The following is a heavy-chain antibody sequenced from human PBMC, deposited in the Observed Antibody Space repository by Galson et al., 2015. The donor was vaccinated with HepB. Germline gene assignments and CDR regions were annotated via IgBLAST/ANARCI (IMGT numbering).Heavy chain of an antibody. J-gene: IGHJ4*02. CDR1: GASISSESYY. D-gene: IGHD1-26*01. CDR3: ARHLFMAGASECFDY. V-gene: IGHV4-39*01. CDR2: ISHRGNT. Sequence: ETLSLTCTVSGASISSESYYWGWIRQPPGKGLEWIGSISHRGNTYYNSSLKSRVTISADTSKNQVSLKLRSVTAADTAVYYCARHLFMAGASECFDYWGQGTLVTVSS.